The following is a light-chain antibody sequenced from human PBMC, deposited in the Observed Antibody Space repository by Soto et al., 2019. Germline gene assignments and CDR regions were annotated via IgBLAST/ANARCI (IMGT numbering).Light chain of an antibody. CDR1: QSISSY. V-gene: IGKV1-39*01. Sequence: DIPMTQSPSSLSASLGDRVTITCRASQSISSYLNWYQQKPGKAPKLLIYAASSLQSGVPSRFSGSGSGTDFTLTISSLQPEDFATYSCQQSYNSPQTCGQGTKV. CDR3: QQSYNSPQT. CDR2: AAS. J-gene: IGKJ1*01.